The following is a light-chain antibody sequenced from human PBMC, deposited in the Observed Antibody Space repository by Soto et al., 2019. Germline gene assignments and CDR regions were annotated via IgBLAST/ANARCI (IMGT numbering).Light chain of an antibody. Sequence: EIVLTQSPGTLSLSAGERFTLSCRASQSVSNNYLAWYQQQPGQAPRLLIYGASNRATGIPDRFSGSGSGTDFTLTISRLEPEDFAVYYCQQYGSSGTFGQGTKVDIK. CDR3: QQYGSSGT. CDR2: GAS. J-gene: IGKJ1*01. CDR1: QSVSNNY. V-gene: IGKV3-20*01.